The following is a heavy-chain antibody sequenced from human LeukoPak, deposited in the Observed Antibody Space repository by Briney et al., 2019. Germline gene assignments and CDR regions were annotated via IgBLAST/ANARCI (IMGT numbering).Heavy chain of an antibody. CDR2: IYSGGRK. V-gene: IGHV3-53*01. CDR1: GFTVSSNY. Sequence: GGSLRLSCAASGFTVSSNYMSWVRQAPGKGREWVSVIYSGGRKYYADSVKGRFTISRDNSNNTLYLQMSSLSAEDTAVYYCASRYYYDSCGYLEVYYYYYMDVWGKGTTVTVSS. CDR3: ASRYYYDSCGYLEVYYYYYMDV. J-gene: IGHJ6*03. D-gene: IGHD3-22*01.